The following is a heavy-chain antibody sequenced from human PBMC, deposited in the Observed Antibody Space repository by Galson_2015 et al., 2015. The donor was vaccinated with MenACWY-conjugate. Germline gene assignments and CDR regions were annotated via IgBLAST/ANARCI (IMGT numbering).Heavy chain of an antibody. J-gene: IGHJ5*02. Sequence: SVKVSCKASAYIFTNYAMHWVRQAPGQRLEWMGWISAGNGNTKYSQKFQGRVTITRDTSASTAYMQLSSLRSEDTAVYYCARGSQLVLNWFDLWGQGTLVTVSS. V-gene: IGHV1-3*01. CDR2: ISAGNGNT. D-gene: IGHD6-13*01. CDR1: AYIFTNYA. CDR3: ARGSQLVLNWFDL.